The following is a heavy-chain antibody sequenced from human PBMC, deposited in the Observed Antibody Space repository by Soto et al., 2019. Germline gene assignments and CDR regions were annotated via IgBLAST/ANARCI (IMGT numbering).Heavy chain of an antibody. J-gene: IGHJ4*02. CDR3: ARADCSSTSCSPIFDY. D-gene: IGHD2-2*01. V-gene: IGHV4-30-2*01. CDR2: IYHSGST. CDR1: GGSISSGGYS. Sequence: TLSLTCAVSGGSISSGGYSWSWIRQPPGKGLEWIGYIYHSGSTYYNPSLKSRVTISVDRSKNQLSLKLSSVTAADTAVYYCARADCSSTSCSPIFDYWGQGTLVTVSS.